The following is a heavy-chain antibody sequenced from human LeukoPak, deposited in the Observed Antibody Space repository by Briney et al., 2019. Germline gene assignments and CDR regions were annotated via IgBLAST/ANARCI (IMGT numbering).Heavy chain of an antibody. J-gene: IGHJ6*03. CDR2: INPSSGGA. Sequence: VASVKVSCKASGYTFTGYYLHWVRQAPGQGLEWMGWINPSSGGAKYAQNFQGRVIITTDTSISTAYMELSSLRSDDTAVYYCARSSPPTYYHFYYYMDVWGQGTTVTVSS. CDR1: GYTFTGYY. D-gene: IGHD6-13*01. V-gene: IGHV1-2*02. CDR3: ARSSPPTYYHFYYYMDV.